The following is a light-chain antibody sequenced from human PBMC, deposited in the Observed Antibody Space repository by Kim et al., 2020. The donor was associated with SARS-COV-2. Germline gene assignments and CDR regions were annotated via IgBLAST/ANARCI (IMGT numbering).Light chain of an antibody. CDR3: QPVFRYPLS. Sequence: IQLTQSPSSLSASVGDRVTITCRASQDISTFLAWYQQKPGKAPKVLIYSASTLQTGVPSRFRGSGSETDFTLTISSLQPEDFATYYCQPVFRYPLSFGQGTRLEIK. CDR2: SAS. V-gene: IGKV1-9*01. J-gene: IGKJ5*01. CDR1: QDISTF.